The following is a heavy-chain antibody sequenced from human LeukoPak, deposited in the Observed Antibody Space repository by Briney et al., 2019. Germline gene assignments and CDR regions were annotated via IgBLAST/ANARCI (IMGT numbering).Heavy chain of an antibody. V-gene: IGHV3-20*04. CDR3: ARHRGYDFWSGDYY. CDR1: GFTFDDYA. J-gene: IGHJ4*02. CDR2: INWNGGST. Sequence: GGSLRLSCAASGFTFDDYATSWVRQAPGKGLEWVSGINWNGGSTAYADSVKGRFTISRDNAKNSLYLQMNSLRAEDTALYYCARHRGYDFWSGDYYWGQGALVTVSS. D-gene: IGHD3-3*01.